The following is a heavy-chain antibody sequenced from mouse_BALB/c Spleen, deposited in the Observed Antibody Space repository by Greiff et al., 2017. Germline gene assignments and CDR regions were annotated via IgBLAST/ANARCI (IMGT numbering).Heavy chain of an antibody. CDR2: ISSGSSII. V-gene: IGHV5-17*02. Sequence: EVHLVESGGGLVQPGGSRKLSCAASGFTFSSFGMHWVRQAPEKGLEWVAYISSGSSIIYYADTVKGRFTISRDNPKNTLFLQMTSLRSEDTAMYYCAKPITTATYYAMDYWGQGTSVTVSS. CDR1: GFTFSSFG. D-gene: IGHD1-2*01. CDR3: AKPITTATYYAMDY. J-gene: IGHJ4*01.